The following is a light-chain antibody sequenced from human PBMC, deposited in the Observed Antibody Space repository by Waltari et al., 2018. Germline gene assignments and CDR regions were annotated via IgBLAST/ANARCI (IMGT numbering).Light chain of an antibody. Sequence: QSVLTQPPSVSGAPGQRVTIACTGSGPNIGAGYDLHWYQQVQRAAPKLLIYGSRSRPLGVPDRFFGSTSGTSASLAIIGLQAEDEADYYCQSYDITLRVVFGGGTKLTVL. CDR2: GSR. V-gene: IGLV1-40*01. J-gene: IGLJ3*02. CDR3: QSYDITLRVV. CDR1: GPNIGAGYD.